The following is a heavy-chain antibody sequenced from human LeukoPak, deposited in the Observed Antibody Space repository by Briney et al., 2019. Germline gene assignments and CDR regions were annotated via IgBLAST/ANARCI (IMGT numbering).Heavy chain of an antibody. D-gene: IGHD1-26*01. Sequence: PGRSLRLSCAASGFTFSSYGMHWVRQAPGKGLEWVAVISYDGSNKYYADSVKGRFTISRDNSKNTLYLQMNSLRAEDTAVYYCAKVTKVEVGATLNDFDHWGQGTLVTVSS. V-gene: IGHV3-30*18. J-gene: IGHJ4*02. CDR2: ISYDGSNK. CDR1: GFTFSSYG. CDR3: AKVTKVEVGATLNDFDH.